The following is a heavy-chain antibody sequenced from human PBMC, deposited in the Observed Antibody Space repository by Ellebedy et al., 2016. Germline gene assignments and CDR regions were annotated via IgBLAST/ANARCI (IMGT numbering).Heavy chain of an antibody. D-gene: IGHD2-21*01. CDR3: ATYGGLDV. CDR2: MYPRDSDI. CDR1: GYSFINYW. J-gene: IGHJ6*04. V-gene: IGHV5-51*01. Sequence: GESLKISXKASGYSFINYWIGWVRQMPGKGLEWMGVMYPRDSDIRYSPSFQGHVTISADTSISTAYLQWTSLKASDSAMYYCATYGGLDVWGKGTTVTVSS.